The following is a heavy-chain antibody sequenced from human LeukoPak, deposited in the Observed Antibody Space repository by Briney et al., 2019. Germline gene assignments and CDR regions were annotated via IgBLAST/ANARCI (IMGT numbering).Heavy chain of an antibody. V-gene: IGHV3-30*18. D-gene: IGHD2-15*01. CDR3: AKEIFSPRHGMDV. Sequence: PGGSLRLSCAASGFTFSSYGMHWVRQAPGKGLEWVAVISYDGSNKYYADSVKGRLTISRDNPKNTLYLQMNSLRAEDTAVYYCAKEIFSPRHGMDVWGKGTTVTVSS. J-gene: IGHJ6*04. CDR1: GFTFSSYG. CDR2: ISYDGSNK.